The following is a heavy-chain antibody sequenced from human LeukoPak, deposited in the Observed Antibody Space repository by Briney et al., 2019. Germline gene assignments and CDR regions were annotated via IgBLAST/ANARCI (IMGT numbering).Heavy chain of an antibody. CDR1: GGSISSGGYY. D-gene: IGHD5-18*01. CDR2: IYHSGST. V-gene: IGHV4-30-2*01. CDR3: ARMIQLWLRLGPNFDY. J-gene: IGHJ4*02. Sequence: SETLSLTCTVSGGSISSGGYYWSWIRQPPGKGLEWIGYIYHSGSTYYNPSLKSRVTISVDRSKNQFSLKLSSVTAADTAVYYCARMIQLWLRLGPNFDYWGQGTLVTVSS.